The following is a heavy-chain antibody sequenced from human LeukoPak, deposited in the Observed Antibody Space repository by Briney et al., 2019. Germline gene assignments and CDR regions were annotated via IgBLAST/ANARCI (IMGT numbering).Heavy chain of an antibody. CDR2: MNPNSGNT. CDR3: ARAPPYYDFWSGYYTGDYYYGMDV. Sequence: ASVKVSCKASGYTFTSYDINWVRQATGQGLEWMGRMNPNSGNTGYAQKFQGRVTTTRNTSISTAYMELSSLRSEDTAVYYCARAPPYYDFWSGYYTGDYYYGMDVWGQGTTVTVSS. CDR1: GYTFTSYD. V-gene: IGHV1-8*01. D-gene: IGHD3-3*01. J-gene: IGHJ6*02.